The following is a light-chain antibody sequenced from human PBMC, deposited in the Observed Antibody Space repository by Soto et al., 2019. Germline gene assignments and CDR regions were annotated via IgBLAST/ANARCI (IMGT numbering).Light chain of an antibody. Sequence: QSALTQPRSVSGSPGQSVTISCTGASRDVGGYNYVSWYQQHPGKAPKLMIYDVSKRPSGVPDRCSGSKSGNTASLTISGLQTEDEADYYCCSYAGRYTYVFGTGTKLTVL. CDR3: CSYAGRYTYV. CDR2: DVS. V-gene: IGLV2-11*01. J-gene: IGLJ1*01. CDR1: SRDVGGYNY.